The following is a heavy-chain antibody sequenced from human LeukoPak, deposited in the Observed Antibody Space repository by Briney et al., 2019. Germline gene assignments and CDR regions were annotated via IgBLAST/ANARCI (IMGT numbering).Heavy chain of an antibody. Sequence: GGSLRLSWAASGFTFSSYSMNWVRQAPGKGLEWVSSISSSSSYIYYADSVKGRFTISRDNAKNSLYLQMNSLRAEDTAVYYCARDDCSSTSCYLGYWGQGTLVTVSS. CDR3: ARDDCSSTSCYLGY. V-gene: IGHV3-21*01. CDR2: ISSSSSYI. CDR1: GFTFSSYS. J-gene: IGHJ4*02. D-gene: IGHD2-2*01.